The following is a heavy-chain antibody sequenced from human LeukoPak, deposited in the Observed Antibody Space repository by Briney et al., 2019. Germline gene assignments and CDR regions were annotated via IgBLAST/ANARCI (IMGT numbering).Heavy chain of an antibody. D-gene: IGHD2-2*01. Sequence: PGGSLRLSCAASGFTFSDHYMSWIRQAPGKGLEWVSYISSSSSYTNYADSVKGRFTISRDNAKNSLYLQMNSLRAEDTAVYYCARGGGDIVVVPAATRGIRNWFDPWGQGTLVTVSS. J-gene: IGHJ5*02. CDR1: GFTFSDHY. V-gene: IGHV3-11*06. CDR2: ISSSSSYT. CDR3: ARGGGDIVVVPAATRGIRNWFDP.